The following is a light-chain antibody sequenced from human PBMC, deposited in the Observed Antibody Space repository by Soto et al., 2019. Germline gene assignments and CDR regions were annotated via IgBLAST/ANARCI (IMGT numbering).Light chain of an antibody. J-gene: IGLJ1*01. CDR1: SSDVGGYNY. Sequence: QSVRTQPASVSGSPGQSITISCTGTSSDVGGYNYVSWYQQHPGKAPRLMIYDVSNRPSGVSNRFSGSTSGNTASLTISGLQAEDEADYYCSSYTSSSTRVFGTGTKVTVL. CDR2: DVS. V-gene: IGLV2-14*01. CDR3: SSYTSSSTRV.